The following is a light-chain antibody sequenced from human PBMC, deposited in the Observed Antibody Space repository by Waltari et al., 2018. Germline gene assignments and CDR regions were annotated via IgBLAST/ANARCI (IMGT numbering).Light chain of an antibody. V-gene: IGLV5-45*03. J-gene: IGLJ2*01. CDR3: MIWHSSASV. Sequence: QAVLTQPSSLSASPGASARLTCTLHSGINVADRKIYWYQQKPGRPPQYLLGFSSDLDKQQASRLPSRFSGSKDASANAGILPISGLQSEDEADYYCMIWHSSASVFGGGTTLTVL. CDR2: FSSDLDK. CDR1: SGINVADRK.